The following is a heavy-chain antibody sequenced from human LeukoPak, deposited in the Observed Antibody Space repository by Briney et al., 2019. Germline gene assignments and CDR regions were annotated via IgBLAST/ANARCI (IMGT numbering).Heavy chain of an antibody. J-gene: IGHJ4*02. Sequence: SETLSLTCTVSGYSISSGYYWGWIRQPPGKGLEWIGSIYHSGSTYYNPSLKSRVTISVDTSKNQFSLKLSSVTAADTAVYYCAEDYYDSSDWGQGTLVTVSS. CDR1: GYSISSGYY. D-gene: IGHD3-22*01. V-gene: IGHV4-38-2*02. CDR3: AEDYYDSSD. CDR2: IYHSGST.